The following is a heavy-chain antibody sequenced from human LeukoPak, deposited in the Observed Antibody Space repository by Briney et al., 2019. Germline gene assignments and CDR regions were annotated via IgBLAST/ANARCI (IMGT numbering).Heavy chain of an antibody. J-gene: IGHJ4*02. Sequence: ASVKVSCKASGGTFSSYAISWVRQAPGQGLEWMGGIIPIFGTANYAQKFQGRVTITTDESTSTAYMELSSLRSEDTAVYYCARDMAYYDSSGYYYYFDYRGQGTLATVSS. D-gene: IGHD3-22*01. CDR1: GGTFSSYA. V-gene: IGHV1-69*05. CDR2: IIPIFGTA. CDR3: ARDMAYYDSSGYYYYFDY.